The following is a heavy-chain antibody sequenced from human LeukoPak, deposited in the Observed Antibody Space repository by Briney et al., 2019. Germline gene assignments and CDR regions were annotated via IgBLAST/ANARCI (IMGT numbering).Heavy chain of an antibody. J-gene: IGHJ5*02. D-gene: IGHD6-13*01. CDR1: GFTFSSYG. CDR3: ARIGSGNWYGWFEP. CDR2: ISYDGSNK. V-gene: IGHV3-30*03. Sequence: PGGSLRLSCAGSGFTFSSYGMHWVRQAPGKGLEWVAVISYDGSNKYYADSVKGRFTISRDNSKNTLCLQMNSLRAEDTAVYYCARIGSGNWYGWFEPWGQGTLVTVSS.